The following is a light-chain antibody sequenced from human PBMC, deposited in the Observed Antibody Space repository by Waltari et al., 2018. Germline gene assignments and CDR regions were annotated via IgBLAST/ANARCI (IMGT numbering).Light chain of an antibody. CDR1: SGLNGGTYR. J-gene: IGLJ2*01. CDR3: MIWHSSAVV. Sequence: QAVLTQPSSLPASPGASASLTCPLRSGLNGGTYRISWSQQKPGSPPQYLLRYKSDSDKQQGSGVPSRFSGSKDASANAGILLISGLQSEDEADYYCMIWHSSAVVFGGGTKLTVL. V-gene: IGLV5-45*03. CDR2: YKSDSDK.